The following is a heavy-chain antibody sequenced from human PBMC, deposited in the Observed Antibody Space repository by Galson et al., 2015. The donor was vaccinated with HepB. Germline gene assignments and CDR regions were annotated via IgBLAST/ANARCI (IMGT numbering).Heavy chain of an antibody. D-gene: IGHD3-22*01. Sequence: SVKVSCKVSGYTLTELSMHWVRQAPGKGLEWMGGFDPEDGETIYAQKFQGGVTMTEDTSIDTAYMELSSLRSEDTAVYYCATGSNYYDSSGYYYVRWFDPWGQGTLVTVSS. CDR2: FDPEDGET. J-gene: IGHJ5*02. V-gene: IGHV1-24*01. CDR3: ATGSNYYDSSGYYYVRWFDP. CDR1: GYTLTELS.